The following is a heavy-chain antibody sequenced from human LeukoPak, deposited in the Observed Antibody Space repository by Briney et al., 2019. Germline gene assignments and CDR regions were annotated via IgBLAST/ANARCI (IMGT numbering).Heavy chain of an antibody. D-gene: IGHD3-10*01. J-gene: IGHJ4*02. CDR1: AFIFSGHW. V-gene: IGHV3-7*03. CDR3: ARAGSNWHYVY. CDR2: IKEDGSER. Sequence: GGSLRLSCEGSAFIFSGHWMNWVRQTPGKGLEWVASIKEDGSERQYVDSVKGRFSISRDNTKGSLFLQLNSLRAEDTAVYYCARAGSNWHYVYWGQGTLVTVSS.